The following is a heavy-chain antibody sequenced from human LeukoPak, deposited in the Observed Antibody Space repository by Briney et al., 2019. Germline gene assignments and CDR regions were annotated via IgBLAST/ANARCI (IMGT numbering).Heavy chain of an antibody. V-gene: IGHV1-46*01. CDR1: GGTFSSYA. D-gene: IGHD3-22*01. J-gene: IGHJ5*02. Sequence: ASVKVSCKASGGTFSSYAISWVRQAPGQGLEWMGIINPGSGSTTYAQKFQDRVTMTRDTSTSTVYMELSSLGSEDTAVYYCAGGLHSSGYYAPWGQGTLVTVSS. CDR2: INPGSGST. CDR3: AGGLHSSGYYAP.